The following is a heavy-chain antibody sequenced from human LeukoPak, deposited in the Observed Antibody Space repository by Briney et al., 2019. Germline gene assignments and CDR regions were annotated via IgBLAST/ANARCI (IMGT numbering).Heavy chain of an antibody. J-gene: IGHJ4*02. CDR3: AKDPIVVAAGPYDY. Sequence: GGSLRLSCAASGFTFSSYAMSWVRQAPGKGLEWVSAISGSGGSTYYADSVKGPFTISRDNSKNTLYLQMNSLRAEDTAVYYCAKDPIVVAAGPYDYWGQGTLVTVSS. CDR2: ISGSGGST. V-gene: IGHV3-23*01. D-gene: IGHD2-15*01. CDR1: GFTFSSYA.